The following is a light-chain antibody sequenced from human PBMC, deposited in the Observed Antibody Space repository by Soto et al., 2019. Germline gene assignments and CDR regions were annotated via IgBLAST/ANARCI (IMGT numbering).Light chain of an antibody. CDR3: QQYKTYSLS. V-gene: IGKV1-5*01. Sequence: DIQMTQSPSTLSASVGDRVTITCRASQSINNWLAWYQQKPGKAPKLLIYDAYSVESGVPVRFGGSGFGTEFSLTISSLQPDDSATYYCQQYKTYSLSFGGRTKVEL. CDR1: QSINNW. J-gene: IGKJ4*01. CDR2: DAY.